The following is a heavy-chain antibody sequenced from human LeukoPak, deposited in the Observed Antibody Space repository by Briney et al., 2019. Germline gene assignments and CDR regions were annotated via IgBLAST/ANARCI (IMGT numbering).Heavy chain of an antibody. CDR3: ARGGTTVTPGLLWFDP. Sequence: SETLSLTCSVSGGSISSHYWSWIRQPPGKGLEWIGYIYYSGSTRYNPSLKSRVTISVDTSKNQFSLKLSSVTAADTAVYYCARGGTTVTPGLLWFDPWGQGTLVTVSS. V-gene: IGHV4-59*11. CDR1: GGSISSHY. D-gene: IGHD4-17*01. J-gene: IGHJ5*02. CDR2: IYYSGST.